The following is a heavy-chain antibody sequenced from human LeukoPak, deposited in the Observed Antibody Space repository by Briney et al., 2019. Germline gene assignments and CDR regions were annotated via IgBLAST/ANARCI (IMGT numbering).Heavy chain of an antibody. J-gene: IGHJ4*02. CDR3: ARGSDGDAKGIDY. CDR2: IYDSGST. V-gene: IGHV4-30-4*01. Sequence: SETLSLTCTVSGGSISSGDYYWSWIRQPPGKGLEWIAYIYDSGSTYYNPSLKSRVTISVDTSKTQFSLKLSSVTAADTAVYYCARGSDGDAKGIDYWGQGTLVTVYS. D-gene: IGHD4-17*01. CDR1: GGSISSGDYY.